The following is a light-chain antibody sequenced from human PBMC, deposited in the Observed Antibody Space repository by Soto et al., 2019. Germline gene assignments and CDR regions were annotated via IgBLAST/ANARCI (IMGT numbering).Light chain of an antibody. CDR2: LNSDGSH. J-gene: IGLJ3*02. V-gene: IGLV4-69*01. CDR3: QTWGTGIPWV. CDR1: SGHSSYA. Sequence: QTVVTQSPSASASLGASVKLTCTLSSGHSSYAIAWHQQQPEKGLRYLMKLNSDGSHSKGDGIPDRFSGSSSGAERYLTISSLQSEDEADYYCQTWGTGIPWVFGGGTKLTVL.